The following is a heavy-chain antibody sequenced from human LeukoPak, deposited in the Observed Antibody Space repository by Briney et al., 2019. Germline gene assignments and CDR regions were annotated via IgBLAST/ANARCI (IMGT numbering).Heavy chain of an antibody. D-gene: IGHD3-3*01. CDR2: INPNRGGT. V-gene: IGHV1-2*02. J-gene: IGHJ3*02. Sequence: ASLKVSCKASGYTFTGYYMHWVRQAPGQGLEWMGWINPNRGGTNYAQKFQGRVTMTRDTSISTAYMEVSRLRSDDTAVYYGATTFGARDAFDICGQGTTVTVSS. CDR1: GYTFTGYY. CDR3: ATTFGARDAFDI.